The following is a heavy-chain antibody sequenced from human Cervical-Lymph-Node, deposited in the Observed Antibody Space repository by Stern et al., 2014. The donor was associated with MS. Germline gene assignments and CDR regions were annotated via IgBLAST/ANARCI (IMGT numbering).Heavy chain of an antibody. CDR1: GFTFRNYN. CDR3: ARGTFGIDY. D-gene: IGHD3-16*01. Sequence: VQLVESGGGVVQPGRSLGLSCTTSGFTFRNYNMNWVRQAPGKGLEWVSIIWYDGSDKYYADSVKARFTISRDNSKNTLFLQMNSLRAEDTAVYYCARGTFGIDYWGQGTLVTVSS. V-gene: IGHV3-33*01. J-gene: IGHJ4*02. CDR2: IWYDGSDK.